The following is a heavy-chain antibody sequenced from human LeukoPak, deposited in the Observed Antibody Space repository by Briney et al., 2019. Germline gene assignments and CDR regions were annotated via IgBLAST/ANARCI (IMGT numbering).Heavy chain of an antibody. CDR3: ARYCTSTTCILRGFDY. Sequence: PETLSLTCSVSGYSFTSGHYWGWIRQPPGKGLEWIASIYHTGSAHYNPSLKSRVTISVDTSTNQFSLKLSSVTAADTAVYYCARYCTSTTCILRGFDYWGQGTLVTVSS. J-gene: IGHJ4*02. D-gene: IGHD2-2*01. CDR2: IYHTGSA. CDR1: GYSFTSGHY. V-gene: IGHV4-38-2*01.